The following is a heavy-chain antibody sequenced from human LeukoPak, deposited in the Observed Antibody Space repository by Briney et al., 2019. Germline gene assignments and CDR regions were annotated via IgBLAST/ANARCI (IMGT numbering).Heavy chain of an antibody. CDR1: GGSISSYY. J-gene: IGHJ4*02. Sequence: PSETLSLTCTVSGGSISSYYWSWIRQPPGKGLEWIGYIYYSGSTNYNPSLKSRVTISVDTSKNQFSLKLSSVTAADTAVYYCARLGYYYDSSGYDYWGQGTLVTVSS. CDR2: IYYSGST. V-gene: IGHV4-59*08. D-gene: IGHD3-22*01. CDR3: ARLGYYYDSSGYDY.